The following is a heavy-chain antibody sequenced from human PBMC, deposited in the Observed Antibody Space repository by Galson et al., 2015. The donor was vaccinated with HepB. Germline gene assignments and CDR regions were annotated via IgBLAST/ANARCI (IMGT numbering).Heavy chain of an antibody. V-gene: IGHV3-21*01. CDR3: ARDRGMFLPGTFDI. CDR2: IRSSSTYI. J-gene: IGHJ3*02. D-gene: IGHD1-14*01. CDR1: GFTFSSYS. Sequence: SLRLSCAASGFTFSSYSMNWVRQAPGKGLEWVSSIRSSSTYIYYADSMKGRFTISRDNAKNSLYLQMNSLRAEDTAVYYCARDRGMFLPGTFDIWGQGTMVTVSS.